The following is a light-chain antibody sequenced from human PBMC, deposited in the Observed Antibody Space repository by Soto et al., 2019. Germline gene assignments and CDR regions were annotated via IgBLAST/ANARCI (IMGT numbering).Light chain of an antibody. CDR3: GSYTSRSTVI. Sequence: QSVLTQYASVSGSPGQSITISCTGTSNDVGGYNYVSWYQQHPGKAPKLMIYEDTHRPSGISSRFSGSKPGNTASLTISGLQAEDEAVYSCGSYTSRSTVIFGGGTQLTVL. J-gene: IGLJ2*01. CDR1: SNDVGGYNY. CDR2: EDT. V-gene: IGLV2-14*01.